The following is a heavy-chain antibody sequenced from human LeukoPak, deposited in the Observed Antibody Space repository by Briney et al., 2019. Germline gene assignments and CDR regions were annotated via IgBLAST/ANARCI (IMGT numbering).Heavy chain of an antibody. CDR1: GGSISSYY. CDR3: ARLMDFWSGLYYYYGMDV. CDR2: IYYSGST. Sequence: SETLSLTCTVSGGSISSYYWSWIRQPPGKGLEWIRYIYYSGSTNYNPSLKSRVTISVDTSKNQFSLKLSSVTAADTAVYYCARLMDFWSGLYYYYGMDVWGQGTTVTVSS. J-gene: IGHJ6*02. V-gene: IGHV4-59*01. D-gene: IGHD3-3*01.